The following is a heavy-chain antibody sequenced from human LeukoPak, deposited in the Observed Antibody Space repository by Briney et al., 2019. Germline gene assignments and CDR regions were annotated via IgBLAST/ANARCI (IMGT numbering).Heavy chain of an antibody. V-gene: IGHV1-69*13. CDR1: GGTFSSYA. CDR3: AKTTYYYDLPMKGYFDY. CDR2: IIPIFGTA. Sequence: PRATVKVSCKASGGTFSSYAISWVRQAPGQGLEWMGGIIPIFGTANYAQKFQGRVTITADESTSTAYMELSSLRSEDTAVYYCAKTTYYYDLPMKGYFDYWGQGTLVTVSS. J-gene: IGHJ4*02. D-gene: IGHD3/OR15-3a*01.